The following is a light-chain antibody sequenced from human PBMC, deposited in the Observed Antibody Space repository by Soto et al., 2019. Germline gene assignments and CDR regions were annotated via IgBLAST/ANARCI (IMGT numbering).Light chain of an antibody. J-gene: IGLJ1*01. V-gene: IGLV1-51*01. Sequence: QSVLTQPPSVSAAPGQKVTISCSGSSSNIGGNSVSWYQQLPGTAPKLLIYDDNERPSGIPDRFSGSKSGTSATLGITGFQTGDEADYYCRSWDSSLSAYVFGTGTKVTVL. CDR2: DDN. CDR1: SSNIGGNS. CDR3: RSWDSSLSAYV.